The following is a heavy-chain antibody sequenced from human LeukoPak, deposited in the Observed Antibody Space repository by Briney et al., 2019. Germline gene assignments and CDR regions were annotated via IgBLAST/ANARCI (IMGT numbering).Heavy chain of an antibody. CDR1: GFTVSSNF. J-gene: IGHJ4*02. Sequence: GGPLRLSCAASGFTVSSNFMSWVRQAPGKGLEWVSVIYSGGSTYYVDSVKGRLTISRDNSKNTLYLQMNSLRVEDTAVYYCALGLVTDYWGQGTLVTVSS. V-gene: IGHV3-66*01. CDR3: ALGLVTDY. D-gene: IGHD3-9*01. CDR2: IYSGGST.